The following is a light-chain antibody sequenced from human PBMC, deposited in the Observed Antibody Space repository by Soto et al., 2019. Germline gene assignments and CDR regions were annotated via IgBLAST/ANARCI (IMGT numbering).Light chain of an antibody. CDR2: DVS. J-gene: IGLJ1*01. Sequence: QSVLTQPASVSGSPGQSITISCTGTSSDVGGYNYVSWYQQHPGKAPKLMIYDVSNRPSGVSNRFSGPKSGNTASLTISGLQAEDEADYYCSSYTSSSTRRYVFGTGTKLTVL. V-gene: IGLV2-14*01. CDR3: SSYTSSSTRRYV. CDR1: SSDVGGYNY.